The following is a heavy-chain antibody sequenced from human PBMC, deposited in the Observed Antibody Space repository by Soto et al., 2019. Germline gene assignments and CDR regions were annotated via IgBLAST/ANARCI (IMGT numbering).Heavy chain of an antibody. D-gene: IGHD3-22*01. Sequence: EVQLVESGGGLIKPGGSIRLSCAASGVSFSNAWMTWVRQAPGKGLEWVGRIRSKAAGVTAEYDAPVQGRFTISRDDSKSTLYLQMSSLKTEDTAVYYCTTDSRRGYSFDYWGQVALVTVSS. CDR3: TTDSRRGYSFDY. CDR1: GVSFSNAW. V-gene: IGHV3-15*01. CDR2: IRSKAAGVTA. J-gene: IGHJ4*02.